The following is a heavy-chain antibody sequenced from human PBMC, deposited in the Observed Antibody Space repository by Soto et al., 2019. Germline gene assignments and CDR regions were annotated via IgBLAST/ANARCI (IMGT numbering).Heavy chain of an antibody. D-gene: IGHD6-13*01. Sequence: ASVKVSCKASGYTFTSYGISWGRQAPGQGLEWMGWISAYNGDTNYAQKLQGRVTMTTDTSTSTAYMELRSLRSDDTAVYYCARVPEQYSSSWYYFDYWGQGTLVTVSS. CDR2: ISAYNGDT. V-gene: IGHV1-18*01. CDR1: GYTFTSYG. CDR3: ARVPEQYSSSWYYFDY. J-gene: IGHJ4*02.